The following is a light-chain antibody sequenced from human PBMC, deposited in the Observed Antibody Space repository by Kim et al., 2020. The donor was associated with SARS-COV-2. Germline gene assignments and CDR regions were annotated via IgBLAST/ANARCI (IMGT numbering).Light chain of an antibody. V-gene: IGLV1-40*01. CDR2: SNP. CDR3: QSYDNARRGWL. CDR1: SSNIGAGYD. Sequence: QSVLTQPPSVSGAPGQKVTISCTRSSSNIGAGYDVHWYQHPPGTVPKLLIFSNPNRLSGVPDRFSGSNSGASASLAITGLLAEDEADYYCQSYDNARRGWLFGGGTQLTVL. J-gene: IGLJ7*01.